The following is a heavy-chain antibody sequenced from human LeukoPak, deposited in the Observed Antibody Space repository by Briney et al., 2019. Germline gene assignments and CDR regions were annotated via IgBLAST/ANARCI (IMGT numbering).Heavy chain of an antibody. V-gene: IGHV4-34*01. CDR2: INHSGST. J-gene: IGHJ4*02. CDR3: ARRGAAIGIR. Sequence: SETLSLTCAVYGGSFSGYYWSWIRRPPGKGLEWIGEINHSGSTNYNPSLKSRVTISVDTSKNQFSLKLSSVTAADTAVYYCARRGAAIGIRWGQGTLVTVSS. D-gene: IGHD5-18*01. CDR1: GGSFSGYY.